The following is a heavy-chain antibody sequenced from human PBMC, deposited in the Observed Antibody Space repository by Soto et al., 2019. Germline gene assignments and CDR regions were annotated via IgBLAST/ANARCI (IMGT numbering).Heavy chain of an antibody. D-gene: IGHD6-13*01. J-gene: IGHJ5*02. Sequence: PSETLSLTCTVSGGSISSGGYYWSWIRQHPGKGLEWIGYIYYSGSTYYNPSLKSRVTISVDTSKNQFSLKLSSVTAADTAVYYCARAYSRSWFENWLDPWGQGTLVTVSS. V-gene: IGHV4-31*03. CDR2: IYYSGST. CDR1: GGSISSGGYY. CDR3: ARAYSRSWFENWLDP.